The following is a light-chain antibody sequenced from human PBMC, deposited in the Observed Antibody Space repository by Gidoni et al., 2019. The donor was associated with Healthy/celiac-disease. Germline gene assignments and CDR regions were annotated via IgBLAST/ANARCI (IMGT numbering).Light chain of an antibody. V-gene: IGLV3-21*04. Sequence: SYVLTQPPSVSVAPGKTARITCGGNNIGSKRVHWYQKKPGQAPVLVIYYDSDRPSGIPERFSGSNSGNTATLTISRVEAGDEADYYCQVWDSSSDHRVFGGGTKLTVL. CDR3: QVWDSSSDHRV. CDR2: YDS. CDR1: NIGSKR. J-gene: IGLJ3*02.